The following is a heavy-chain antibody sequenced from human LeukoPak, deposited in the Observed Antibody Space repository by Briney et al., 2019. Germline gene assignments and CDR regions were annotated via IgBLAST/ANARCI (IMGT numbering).Heavy chain of an antibody. Sequence: ASVKVSCKASGYIFTDYYMHWVRQAPGQGLEWMGWINPKSDGTKYAQNFQGRVTMTWDTSNSTAYMEVSRLTSDDTAMFYCARDPPGTTAFDLWGQGTMVTVSS. CDR1: GYIFTDYY. D-gene: IGHD1-1*01. J-gene: IGHJ3*01. CDR3: ARDPPGTTAFDL. V-gene: IGHV1-2*02. CDR2: INPKSDGT.